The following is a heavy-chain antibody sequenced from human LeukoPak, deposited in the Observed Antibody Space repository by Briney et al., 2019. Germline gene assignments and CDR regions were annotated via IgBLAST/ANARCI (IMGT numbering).Heavy chain of an antibody. CDR3: AKVLWFGEAYYHYGLDV. J-gene: IGHJ6*02. D-gene: IGHD3-10*01. V-gene: IGHV1-69*04. CDR2: IIPSLEIV. CDR1: GGSFSNYA. Sequence: SAVKVSCKSSGGSFSNYAINVVRPAAGRGLEWVGRIIPSLEIVNYARKFQGRVTITADTSTSTVYMDLSGLKADDTAVFYCAKVLWFGEAYYHYGLDVWGQGTTVSVSS.